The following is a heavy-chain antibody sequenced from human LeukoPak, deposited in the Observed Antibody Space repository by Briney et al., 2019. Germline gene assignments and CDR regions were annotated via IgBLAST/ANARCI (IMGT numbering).Heavy chain of an antibody. CDR1: GGSISSYY. D-gene: IGHD5-24*01. CDR3: ARVILPSTISSWAPYFDY. Sequence: SETLSLTCTVSGGSISSYYWSWIRQPPGKGLEWIGYIYYSGSTNYNPSLKSRVTISVDTSKNQFSLKLSSVTAADTAVYYCARVILPSTISSWAPYFDYWGQGTLVTVSS. CDR2: IYYSGST. J-gene: IGHJ4*02. V-gene: IGHV4-59*01.